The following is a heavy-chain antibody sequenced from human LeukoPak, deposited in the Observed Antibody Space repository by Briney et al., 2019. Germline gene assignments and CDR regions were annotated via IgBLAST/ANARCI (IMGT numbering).Heavy chain of an antibody. Sequence: GGSLRLSCAASGFTLSAYGMHWVRQAPGKGLEWVANIKQDGGDKYYVDSVKGRFTISRDNAKNSLYLQMNSLRADDTAVYYCARWDYYGDYWGQGTLVTVSS. CDR3: ARWDYYGDY. J-gene: IGHJ4*02. CDR2: IKQDGGDK. V-gene: IGHV3-7*01. CDR1: GFTLSAYG. D-gene: IGHD3-22*01.